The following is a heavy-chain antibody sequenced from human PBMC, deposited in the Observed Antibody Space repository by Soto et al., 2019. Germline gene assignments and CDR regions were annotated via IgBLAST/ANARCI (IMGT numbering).Heavy chain of an antibody. Sequence: GGSLRLSCAASGFTFSSYAMSWVRQAPGKGLEWVSAIKTKALGGTTDFAAPVRGRFAITRDDSRNMVYMQMNTLNTEDTAVYYCTTDSYSPIVEVRFDYWGHGTLVTVSS. D-gene: IGHD1-26*01. CDR3: TTDSYSPIVEVRFDY. CDR2: IKTKALGGTT. J-gene: IGHJ4*01. CDR1: GFTFSSYA. V-gene: IGHV3-15*05.